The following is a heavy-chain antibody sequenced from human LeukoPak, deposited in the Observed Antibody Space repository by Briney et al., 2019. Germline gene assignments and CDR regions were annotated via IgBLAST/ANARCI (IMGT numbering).Heavy chain of an antibody. D-gene: IGHD5/OR15-5a*01. J-gene: IGHJ2*01. V-gene: IGHV4-39*07. Sequence: SETLSLTCTVSGGSISSSSYYWGWIRQPPGKGLEWIGSIYYSGSTYYNPSLKSRVTISVDTSKNQFSLKLSSVTAADTAVYYCARDVYDFDSYWYFDLWGRGTLVTVSS. CDR1: GGSISSSSYY. CDR2: IYYSGST. CDR3: ARDVYDFDSYWYFDL.